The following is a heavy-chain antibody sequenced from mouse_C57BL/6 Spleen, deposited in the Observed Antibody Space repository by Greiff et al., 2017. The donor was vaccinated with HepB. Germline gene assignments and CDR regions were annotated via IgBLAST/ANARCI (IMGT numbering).Heavy chain of an antibody. V-gene: IGHV1-58*01. Sequence: EVQLQQSGAELVRPGSSVKMSCKTSGYTFTSYGINWVKQRPGQGLEWIGYIYIGNGYTEYNEKFKGKATLTSDTSSSTAYLQLSSLTSEDSAIYFCARLNYYGSSGYWYFDVWGTGTTVTVSS. CDR2: IYIGNGYT. D-gene: IGHD1-1*01. CDR3: ARLNYYGSSGYWYFDV. J-gene: IGHJ1*03. CDR1: GYTFTSYG.